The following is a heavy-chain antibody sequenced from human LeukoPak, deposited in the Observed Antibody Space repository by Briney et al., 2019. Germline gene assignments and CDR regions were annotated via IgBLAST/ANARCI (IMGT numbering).Heavy chain of an antibody. V-gene: IGHV3-30*03. J-gene: IGHJ6*02. CDR3: ASEEWGSGGMDV. D-gene: IGHD3-16*01. CDR1: GFTFSSYA. CDR2: ISYDGGNK. Sequence: PGGSLRLSCVASGFTFSSYAMHWVRQAPGKGLEWVAIISYDGGNKYYADSVKGRFTISRDNSKNTLFLQMNSLRAEDTAVYYCASEEWGSGGMDVWGQGTTVTVSS.